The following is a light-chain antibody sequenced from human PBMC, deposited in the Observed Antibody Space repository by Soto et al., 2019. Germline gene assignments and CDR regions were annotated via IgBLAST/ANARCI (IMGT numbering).Light chain of an antibody. J-gene: IGLJ1*01. CDR2: DVN. V-gene: IGLV2-14*01. CDR1: SSDVGGYNY. CDR3: SSYTSSSPYV. Sequence: QSALTQPASVSGSPGQSITISCTGTSSDVGGYNYVSWYQQHPGKAPKLMIYDVNNRPSGVSNRFSGSKSGNTAYLTISGLQAEDEADYYCSSYTSSSPYVFGTGTKVTVL.